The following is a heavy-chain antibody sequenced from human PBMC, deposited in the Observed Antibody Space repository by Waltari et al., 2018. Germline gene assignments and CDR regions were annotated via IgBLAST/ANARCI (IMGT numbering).Heavy chain of an antibody. J-gene: IGHJ3*02. CDR2: IYYSGST. D-gene: IGHD2-15*01. Sequence: QLQLQESGPGLVKPSETLSLTCTVSGGSISSSSYYWGWIRQPPGKGLAWIGSIYYSGSTYYNPSLKSRVTISVDTSKNQFSLKLSSVTAADTAVYYCAREWGLNCSGGSCYSRVRAFDIWGQGTMVTVSS. V-gene: IGHV4-39*07. CDR3: AREWGLNCSGGSCYSRVRAFDI. CDR1: GGSISSSSYY.